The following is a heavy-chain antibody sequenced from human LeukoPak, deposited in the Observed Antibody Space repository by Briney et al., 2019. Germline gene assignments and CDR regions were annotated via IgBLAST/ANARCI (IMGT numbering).Heavy chain of an antibody. CDR2: IKQDGSEK. V-gene: IGHV3-7*01. D-gene: IGHD6-13*01. CDR1: GFTFSSYW. Sequence: GGSLRLSCAASGFTFSSYWMHWVRQAPGKGLEWVANIKQDGSEKYYVDSVKGRFTISRDNAKNSLYLQMNSLRAEDTAVYYCARCKRSVAAGTEFDPWGQGTLVTVSS. CDR3: ARCKRSVAAGTEFDP. J-gene: IGHJ5*02.